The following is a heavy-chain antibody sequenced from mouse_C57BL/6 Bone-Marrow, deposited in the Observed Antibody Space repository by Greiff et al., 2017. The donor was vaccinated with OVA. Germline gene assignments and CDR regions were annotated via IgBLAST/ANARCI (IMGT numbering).Heavy chain of an antibody. V-gene: IGHV4-1*01. J-gene: IGHJ1*03. CDR3: ARGDGDLDWYFDV. CDR1: GVDFSRYW. Sequence: AASGVDFSRYWMSWVRRAPGKGLEWIGEINPDSSTINYAPSLKDKFIISRDNAKNTLYLQMSKVRSEDTALYYCARGDGDLDWYFDVWGTGTTVTVSS. CDR2: INPDSSTI. D-gene: IGHD3-3*01.